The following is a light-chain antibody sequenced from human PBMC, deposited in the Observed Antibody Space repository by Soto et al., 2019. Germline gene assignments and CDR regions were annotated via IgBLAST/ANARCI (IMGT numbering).Light chain of an antibody. CDR1: QSVSSD. Sequence: DIAMTQSPATLSVSPGERATLSCRASQSVSSDLAWYQQKPGQAPRLIIYGASTRATGIPARFSGSGSGTDCTLTISRLEPEDAAVYYCQQYGSSPITLGQGTRLEIK. J-gene: IGKJ5*01. CDR2: GAS. V-gene: IGKV3-15*01. CDR3: QQYGSSPIT.